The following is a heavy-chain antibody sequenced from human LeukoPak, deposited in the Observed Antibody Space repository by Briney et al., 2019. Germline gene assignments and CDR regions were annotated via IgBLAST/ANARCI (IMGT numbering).Heavy chain of an antibody. CDR3: ARRAREFDY. CDR2: IFHTGDV. V-gene: IGHV4-59*01. Sequence: SETLSLTCTVSGDSFTSYYWSWIRQPPGKGLECIGYIFHTGDVNYNPSLRGRFTMSLDTSTNQFSLKMSSMTAADTAVYYCARRAREFDYWGQGILVTVSS. CDR1: GDSFTSYY. J-gene: IGHJ4*02.